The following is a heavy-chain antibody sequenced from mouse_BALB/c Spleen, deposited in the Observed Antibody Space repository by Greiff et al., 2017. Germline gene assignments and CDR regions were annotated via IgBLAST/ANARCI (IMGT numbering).Heavy chain of an antibody. CDR1: GYTFTDYA. CDR2: ISTYYGDA. J-gene: IGHJ4*01. D-gene: IGHD2-10*01. CDR3: ARPYLLGYAMDY. Sequence: VQLQQSGAELVRPGVSVKISCKGSGYTFTDYAMHWVKQSHAKSLEWIGVISTYYGDASYNQKFKGKATMTVDKSSSTAYMELARLTSEDSAIYYCARPYLLGYAMDYWGQGTSVTVSS. V-gene: IGHV1S137*01.